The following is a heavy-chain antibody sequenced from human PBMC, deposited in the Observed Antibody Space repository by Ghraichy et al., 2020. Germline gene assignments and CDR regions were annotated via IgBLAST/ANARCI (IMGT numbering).Heavy chain of an antibody. V-gene: IGHV3-74*01. CDR2: INSDGSST. Sequence: GGSLRLSCAASGFTFSNYWMHWVRQAPGKGLVWVSRINSDGSSTSYADSVKGRFTISRDNAKNTLYLQMNSLRAEDTAVYYCARDPLVAPGYGMDVWGQGTTVTVSS. D-gene: IGHD2-21*01. J-gene: IGHJ6*02. CDR3: ARDPLVAPGYGMDV. CDR1: GFTFSNYW.